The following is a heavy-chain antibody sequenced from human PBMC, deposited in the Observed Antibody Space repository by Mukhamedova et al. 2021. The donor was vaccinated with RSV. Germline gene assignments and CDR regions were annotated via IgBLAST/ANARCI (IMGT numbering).Heavy chain of an antibody. CDR2: IWSDGNNK. D-gene: IGHD2-21*02. V-gene: IGHV3-33*01. CDR1: GFTFSRYG. CDR3: ATYGLVVTGFDP. J-gene: IGHJ5*02. Sequence: GFTFSRYGMHWVRQAPGKGLEWVAAIWSDGNNKYYADSVKGRFTISRDNSKNTLYLQMNSLRPEDTAVYYCATYGLVVTGFDPW.